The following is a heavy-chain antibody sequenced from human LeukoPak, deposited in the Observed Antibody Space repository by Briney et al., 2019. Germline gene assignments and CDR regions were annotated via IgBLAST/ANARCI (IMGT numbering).Heavy chain of an antibody. V-gene: IGHV4-30-4*08. CDR2: IYYSGST. Sequence: PSQTLSLTCTVSGGSISSGDYYWSWIRQPPGKGLEWIGYIYYSGSTYYNPSLKSRVTISVDTSRNQFSLKLSSVTAADTAVYYCARVNWYYDFWSGYSSPYYYYYYMDVWGKGTTVTVFS. J-gene: IGHJ6*03. CDR3: ARVNWYYDFWSGYSSPYYYYYYMDV. CDR1: GGSISSGDYY. D-gene: IGHD3-3*01.